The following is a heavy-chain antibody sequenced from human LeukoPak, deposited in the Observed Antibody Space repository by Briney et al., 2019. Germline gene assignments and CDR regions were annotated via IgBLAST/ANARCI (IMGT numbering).Heavy chain of an antibody. CDR2: SSYSGST. Sequence: SETLSLTCTVSGGSSSSYYWNWIRQPPGEGLEWIGYSSYSGSTNYNPSLKSRVTISVDTSKNQLSLRLNSVTAADTAVYYCARWSSSWYSFDYWGQGALVTVSS. CDR1: GGSSSSYY. CDR3: ARWSSSWYSFDY. J-gene: IGHJ4*02. V-gene: IGHV4-59*01. D-gene: IGHD6-13*01.